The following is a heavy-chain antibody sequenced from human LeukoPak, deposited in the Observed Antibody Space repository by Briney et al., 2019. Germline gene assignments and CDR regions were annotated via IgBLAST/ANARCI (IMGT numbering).Heavy chain of an antibody. Sequence: PGGSLRLSCAVSGLTFSSRAMTWVRQAPGQGLQWVSSIDISGDDTAYADAVKGRFTISRDNSRSTLYLQMNDIRVEDSAIYYCANEIRPNDYWGQGTLVTVSS. CDR2: IDISGDDT. J-gene: IGHJ4*02. CDR1: GLTFSSRA. CDR3: ANEIRPNDY. V-gene: IGHV3-23*01.